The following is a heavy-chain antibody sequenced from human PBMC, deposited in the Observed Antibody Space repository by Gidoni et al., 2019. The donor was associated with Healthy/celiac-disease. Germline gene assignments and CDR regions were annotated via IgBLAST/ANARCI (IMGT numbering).Heavy chain of an antibody. CDR2: INHSGST. Sequence: QVQLQQWGAGLLKPSETLSLTCAVYGGSFIGYYWSWIRQPPGKGLEWIGEINHSGSTNYNPSLKSRVTISVDTSKNQFSLKLSSVTAADTAVYYCASTPRRAMRPGVSVDYWGQGTLVTVSS. D-gene: IGHD2-2*01. CDR3: ASTPRRAMRPGVSVDY. CDR1: GGSFIGYY. V-gene: IGHV4-34*01. J-gene: IGHJ4*02.